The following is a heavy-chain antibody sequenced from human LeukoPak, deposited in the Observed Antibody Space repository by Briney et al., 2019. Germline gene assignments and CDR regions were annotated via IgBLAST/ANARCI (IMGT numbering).Heavy chain of an antibody. J-gene: IGHJ6*03. CDR1: GFTFSSYS. V-gene: IGHV3-21*01. D-gene: IGHD5-12*01. CDR2: ISSSSSYI. CDR3: ARDWGFSGYDFSHYYMDV. Sequence: PGGSLRLPCAASGFTFSSYSMNWVRQAPGKGLEWVSSISSSSSYIYYADSVKGRFTISRDNAKNSLYLQMNSLRAEDTAVYYCARDWGFSGYDFSHYYMDVWGKGTTVTISS.